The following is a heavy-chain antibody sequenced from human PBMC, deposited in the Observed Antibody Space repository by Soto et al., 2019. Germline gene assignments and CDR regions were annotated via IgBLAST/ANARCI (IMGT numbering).Heavy chain of an antibody. CDR3: AKRLAGTKGFDY. V-gene: IGHV3-23*01. Sequence: GGPLRLSCAASGFTFSSYAMSWVRQAPGKGLECVSAISGSGGSTYYADSVKGRFTISRDSSKNTLYLQMNSLRAEDTAVYYCAKRLAGTKGFDYWGQGTLVTVSS. J-gene: IGHJ4*02. CDR2: ISGSGGST. CDR1: GFTFSSYA. D-gene: IGHD1-7*01.